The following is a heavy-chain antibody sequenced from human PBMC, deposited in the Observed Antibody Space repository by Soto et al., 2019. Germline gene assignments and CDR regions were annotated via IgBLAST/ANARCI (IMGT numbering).Heavy chain of an antibody. CDR2: ISYISDSESA. Sequence: QVQLQESGPGLVKPSQTLSLTCTVSGGSISRGAFYWSWIRQHPGKGLVWIGYISYISDSESAYYNPSLKCRLMIPVCTSQNQFSLTLSSVTGADTAIYYCARVLDAATTGTSYRMDVWGQGTTVTVSS. CDR3: ARVLDAATTGTSYRMDV. J-gene: IGHJ6*02. CDR1: GGSISRGAFY. D-gene: IGHD1-1*01. V-gene: IGHV4-31*03.